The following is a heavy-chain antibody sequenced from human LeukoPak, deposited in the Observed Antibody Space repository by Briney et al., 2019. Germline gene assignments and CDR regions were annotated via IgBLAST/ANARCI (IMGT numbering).Heavy chain of an antibody. Sequence: ASVKVSCKASGYTFTSYGISWVRQAPGQGLEWMGWINPNSGGTNYAQNQGRVTMTRDTSISTAYMELSRLRSDDTALYYCTRDAKYSSERSDYWGQGTLVTVSS. CDR3: TRDAKYSSERSDY. J-gene: IGHJ4*02. D-gene: IGHD6-19*01. CDR2: INPNSGGT. V-gene: IGHV1-2*02. CDR1: GYTFTSYG.